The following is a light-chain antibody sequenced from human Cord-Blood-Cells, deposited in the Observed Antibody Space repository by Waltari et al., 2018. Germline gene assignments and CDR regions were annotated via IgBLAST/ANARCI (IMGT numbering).Light chain of an antibody. J-gene: IGKJ2*01. CDR2: GAS. V-gene: IGKV3-20*01. Sequence: VLPQSPATLSLSPGERATLSCRASQSVSSSYLAWYQQKPGQAPRLLIYGASSRATGIPDRFSGSGSGTDFTLTISRLEPEDFAVYYCQQYGSSPPYTFGQGTKLEIK. CDR3: QQYGSSPPYT. CDR1: QSVSSSY.